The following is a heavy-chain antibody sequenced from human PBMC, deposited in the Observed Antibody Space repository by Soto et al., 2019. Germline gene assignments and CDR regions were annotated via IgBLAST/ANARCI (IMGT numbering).Heavy chain of an antibody. J-gene: IGHJ6*02. CDR1: GGSISSSSYY. D-gene: IGHD2-8*01. CDR2: IYYSGST. CDR3: ARLGYCTNGVCYSTSYYYYYGMDV. V-gene: IGHV4-39*01. Sequence: ETLSLTCTVSGGSISSSSYYWGWIRQPPGKGLEWIGSIYYSGSTYYNPSLKSRVTISVDTSKNQFSLKLSSVTAADTAVYYCARLGYCTNGVCYSTSYYYYYGMDVWGQGTTVTVSS.